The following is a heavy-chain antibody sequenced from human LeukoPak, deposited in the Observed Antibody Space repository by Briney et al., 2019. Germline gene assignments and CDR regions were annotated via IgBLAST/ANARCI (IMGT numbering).Heavy chain of an antibody. V-gene: IGHV3-74*01. Sequence: GGSLRLSCAASGFTFSSYWMHWVRHAPGKGLVWVSRINTDGSYTSYADSVKGRFTISRDNSKNTLYLQMNSLRAEDTAVYYCARDYGQWLPRPLYGMDVWGQGTTVTVSS. D-gene: IGHD6-19*01. CDR1: GFTFSSYW. J-gene: IGHJ6*02. CDR2: INTDGSYT. CDR3: ARDYGQWLPRPLYGMDV.